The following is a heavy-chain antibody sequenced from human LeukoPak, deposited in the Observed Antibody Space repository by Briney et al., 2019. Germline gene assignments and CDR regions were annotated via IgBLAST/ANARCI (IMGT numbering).Heavy chain of an antibody. CDR2: IYHSGST. D-gene: IGHD1-26*01. CDR3: ARAYSGSYLIRDDAFDI. Sequence: PSETLSLTCTVSGYSISSGYYWGWIRQPPGKGLEWIGSIYHSGSTYYNPSLKSRVTISVDTSKNQFSLKLSSVTAADTAVYYCARAYSGSYLIRDDAFDIWGQGTMVTVSS. J-gene: IGHJ3*02. V-gene: IGHV4-38-2*02. CDR1: GYSISSGYY.